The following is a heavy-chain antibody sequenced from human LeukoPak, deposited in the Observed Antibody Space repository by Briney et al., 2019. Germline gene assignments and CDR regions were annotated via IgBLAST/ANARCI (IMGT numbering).Heavy chain of an antibody. V-gene: IGHV3-15*01. CDR1: GFTFSNAW. J-gene: IGHJ4*02. CDR2: IKSKTDGGTT. CDR3: TTRSKRVVVAAVY. Sequence: GGSLRLSCAASGFTFSNAWMSWVRQAPGKGLEWVGRIKSKTDGGTTDYAAPVKGRSTISRDDSKNTLYLQMNSLKTEDTAVYYCTTRSKRVVVAAVYWGQGTLVTVSS. D-gene: IGHD2-15*01.